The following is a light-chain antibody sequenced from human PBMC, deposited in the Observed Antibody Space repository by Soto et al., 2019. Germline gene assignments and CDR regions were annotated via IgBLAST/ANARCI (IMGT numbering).Light chain of an antibody. CDR3: QQYGSPGT. J-gene: IGKJ1*01. CDR1: QSVSNNY. Sequence: EIALTQSTGTLSLSPGERGTLSCRASQSVSNNYLAWYQQKPGQAPRLLIYGASNRATGIPDSFSGSGSGTDFTLTISRLEPEDFAVYYCQQYGSPGTFGQGTKVDIK. V-gene: IGKV3-20*01. CDR2: GAS.